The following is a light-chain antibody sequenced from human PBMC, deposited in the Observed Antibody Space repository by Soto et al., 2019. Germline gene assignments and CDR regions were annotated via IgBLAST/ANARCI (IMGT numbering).Light chain of an antibody. V-gene: IGKV1-5*01. CDR1: QNINAW. Sequence: DIHMTQSPSSLSVSVGDRVTITCRTSQNINAWLAWYQQRPGQAPKLLIYDASTVQSGVPSRFSGSGYGTEFTITISSMQPDDSATYSCQNYSLYSPWTYGQGTKVEIK. CDR3: QNYSLYSPWT. CDR2: DAS. J-gene: IGKJ1*01.